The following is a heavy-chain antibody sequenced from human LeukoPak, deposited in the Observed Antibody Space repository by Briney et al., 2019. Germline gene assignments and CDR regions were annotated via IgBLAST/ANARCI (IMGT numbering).Heavy chain of an antibody. J-gene: IGHJ4*02. CDR3: AFRGY. D-gene: IGHD3-10*01. V-gene: IGHV4-61*02. CDR1: GVSISRGSYY. Sequence: PSQTLSLICTVSGVSISRGSYYGRWLRQPAGKGLEWIGRIYTSVSTNYNPSLKSRVTISVDPSKNHFSLKLSSVTAAATAVYYCAFRGYWGQGTLVTVSS. CDR2: IYTSVST.